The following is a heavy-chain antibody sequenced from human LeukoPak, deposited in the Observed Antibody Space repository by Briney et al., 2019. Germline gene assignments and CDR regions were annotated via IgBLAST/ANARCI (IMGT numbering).Heavy chain of an antibody. V-gene: IGHV3-30*04. CDR2: ISYGGSNK. D-gene: IGHD5-24*01. CDR3: ARGVEMATLQNWFDP. J-gene: IGHJ5*02. CDR1: GFTFSSYR. Sequence: GGSLRLSCAASGFTFSSYRMPSVPQAPGKGLEWVAVISYGGSNKYYADSVKGRFTIPRDNSKNTLYLQMNSLRAEDTAVYYCARGVEMATLQNWFDPWGQGTLVTVS.